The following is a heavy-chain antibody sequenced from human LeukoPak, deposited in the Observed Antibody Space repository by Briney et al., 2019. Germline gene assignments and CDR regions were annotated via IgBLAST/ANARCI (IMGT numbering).Heavy chain of an antibody. CDR3: ARAYSYGYLDY. Sequence: PSQTLSLTCAVSGGSISSGGYSWSWIRQPPGKGLEWIGYIYHSGSTYYNPSLKSRVTISVDRSKNQFPLKLSSVTAADTAVYYCARAYSYGYLDYWGQGTLVTVSS. D-gene: IGHD5-18*01. CDR2: IYHSGST. J-gene: IGHJ4*02. CDR1: GGSISSGGYS. V-gene: IGHV4-30-2*01.